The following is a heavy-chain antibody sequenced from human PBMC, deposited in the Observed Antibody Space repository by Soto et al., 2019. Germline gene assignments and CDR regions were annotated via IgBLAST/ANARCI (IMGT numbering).Heavy chain of an antibody. D-gene: IGHD2-2*01. CDR2: ISGSGGGA. CDR3: AKFDRYCSATSCFYFYYMDV. CDR1: GFSFGSYA. V-gene: IGHV3-23*01. J-gene: IGHJ6*03. Sequence: GGSLRLSCAASGFSFGSYAMTWVRQAPGKGLEWVSSISGSGGGAYSADSVRGRFTISRDNSKNTVYLQMNSLGAEDTAVYYCAKFDRYCSATSCFYFYYMDVWGKGTTVTVSS.